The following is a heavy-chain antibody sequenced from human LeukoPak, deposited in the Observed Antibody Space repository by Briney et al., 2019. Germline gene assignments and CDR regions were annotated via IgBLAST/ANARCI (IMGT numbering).Heavy chain of an antibody. Sequence: GGSLRLSCAASGFTVSSNYMSWVRQAPGKRLEWVSVIYSGGSTYYADSVKGRFTISRDNSKNTLYLQMNSLRAEDTAVYYCASTESTSYMDVWGKGTKVTVSS. D-gene: IGHD2-2*01. V-gene: IGHV3-66*02. CDR2: IYSGGST. CDR3: ASTESTSYMDV. J-gene: IGHJ6*03. CDR1: GFTVSSNY.